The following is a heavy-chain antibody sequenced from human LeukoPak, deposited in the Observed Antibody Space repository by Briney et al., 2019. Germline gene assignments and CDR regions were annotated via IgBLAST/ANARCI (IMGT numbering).Heavy chain of an antibody. J-gene: IGHJ4*02. CDR1: GGSISSYY. Sequence: PSETLSLTCTVSGGSISSYYWSWIRQPPGKGLEWIGYIYYSGSTNYNPSLKSRVTISADTSKNQFSLKLSSVTAADTAVYYCARAKRIPGIAAAALDYWGQGTLVTVSS. D-gene: IGHD6-13*01. V-gene: IGHV4-59*01. CDR3: ARAKRIPGIAAAALDY. CDR2: IYYSGST.